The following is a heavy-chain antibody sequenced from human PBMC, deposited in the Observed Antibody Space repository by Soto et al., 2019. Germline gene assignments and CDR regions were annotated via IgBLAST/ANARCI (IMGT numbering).Heavy chain of an antibody. V-gene: IGHV3-15*07. D-gene: IGHD3-16*01. CDR2: IISNSDGGTT. CDR1: GFSFNNAW. Sequence: EVQLVESGGGLGEPGGSLRLSCAASGFSFNNAWMSWFRQAPGRGLEWVGRIISNSDGGTTEYAAPVNGRFSISRDDSKKTLYLQMNSLKTEDTAVYYCTTDEGDSRSFYNFDYWGQGTLVTVSS. J-gene: IGHJ4*02. CDR3: TTDEGDSRSFYNFDY.